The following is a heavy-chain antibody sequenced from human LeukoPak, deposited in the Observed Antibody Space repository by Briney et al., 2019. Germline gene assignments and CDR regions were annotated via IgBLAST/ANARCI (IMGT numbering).Heavy chain of an antibody. CDR2: IYHSGST. D-gene: IGHD1-7*01. CDR1: GYSISSGYY. J-gene: IGHJ4*02. Sequence: SETLSLTCTVSGYSISSGYYWGWIRQPPGKGLEWIGSIYHSGSTCYNPSLKSRVTISVDTSKNQFSLKLSSVTAADTAVYYCARRGITGTTRSPPYFDYWGQGTLVTVSS. CDR3: ARRGITGTTRSPPYFDY. V-gene: IGHV4-38-2*02.